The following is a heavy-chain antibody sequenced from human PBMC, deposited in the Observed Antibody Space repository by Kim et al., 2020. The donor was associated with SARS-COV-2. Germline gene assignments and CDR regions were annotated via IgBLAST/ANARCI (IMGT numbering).Heavy chain of an antibody. CDR3: ARDHDYYDSSGYYPVGWFDP. CDR2: INPNSGGT. Sequence: ASVKVSCKASGYTFTGYYMHWVRQAPGQGLEWMGWINPNSGGTNYAQKFQGRVTMTRDTSISTAYMELSRLRSDDTAVYYCARDHDYYDSSGYYPVGWFDPWGQGTLVTVSS. V-gene: IGHV1-2*02. CDR1: GYTFTGYY. D-gene: IGHD3-22*01. J-gene: IGHJ5*02.